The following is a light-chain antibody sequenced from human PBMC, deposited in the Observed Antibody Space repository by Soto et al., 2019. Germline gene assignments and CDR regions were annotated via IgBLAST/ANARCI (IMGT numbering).Light chain of an antibody. Sequence: EIVLTQAPGTLSLSPGERATLSCRASQSISSSYLAWYQQKPAQPPRLLLDRTFSRATGIPDRFSGSGSGTDFNLTISRLEPEEFAVYFCRQFISSPLTFGGGTEVEI. CDR1: QSISSSY. CDR2: RTF. CDR3: RQFISSPLT. V-gene: IGKV3-20*01. J-gene: IGKJ4*01.